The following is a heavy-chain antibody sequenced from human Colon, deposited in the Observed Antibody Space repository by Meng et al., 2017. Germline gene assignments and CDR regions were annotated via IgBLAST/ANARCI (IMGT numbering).Heavy chain of an antibody. V-gene: IGHV3-74*01. Sequence: GGSLRLSCAASGFTFSGYWMLWVRQAPGKGLVWVSRINVDGTITDYADSVKGRFTISRENTKNTVYLQMNSLRAEDTAVYYCARDHWGSGYYWGQGTLVTVSS. J-gene: IGHJ4*02. CDR3: ARDHWGSGYY. CDR2: INVDGTIT. D-gene: IGHD7-27*01. CDR1: GFTFSGYW.